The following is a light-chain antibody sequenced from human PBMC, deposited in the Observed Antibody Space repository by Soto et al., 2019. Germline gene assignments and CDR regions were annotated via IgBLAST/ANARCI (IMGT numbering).Light chain of an antibody. CDR1: QSVDIRY. CDR3: QQYGRSQT. CDR2: GAS. Sequence: EIVLTQSPGTLSLSPGERATLSCRASQSVDIRYLAWYQQKVGQAPRLLIYGASSRATGIPDRFSGSGSGTDFTLTISRLEPEDFAVYYCQQYGRSQTFGQGTKVEIK. V-gene: IGKV3-20*01. J-gene: IGKJ1*01.